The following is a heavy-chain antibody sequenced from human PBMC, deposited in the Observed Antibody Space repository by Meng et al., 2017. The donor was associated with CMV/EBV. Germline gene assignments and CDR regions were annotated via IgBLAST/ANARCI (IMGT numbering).Heavy chain of an antibody. Sequence: GESLKISCAASGLTFSDYYMSWIRQAPGKGLEWVSYISSSGSTIYYADSVKGRFTISRDNAKNSLYLQMNSLRAEDTAVYYCAREGYYDFWSGYAYYYYYGMDVWGQGTTVTVSS. J-gene: IGHJ6*02. D-gene: IGHD3-3*01. V-gene: IGHV3-11*04. CDR3: AREGYYDFWSGYAYYYYYGMDV. CDR1: GLTFSDYY. CDR2: ISSSGSTI.